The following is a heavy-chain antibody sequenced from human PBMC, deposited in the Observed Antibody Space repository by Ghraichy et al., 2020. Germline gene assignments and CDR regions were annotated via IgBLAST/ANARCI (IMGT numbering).Heavy chain of an antibody. CDR2: ISAYNGNT. D-gene: IGHD3-3*01. V-gene: IGHV1-18*01. CDR3: ARGARDFGVETAGDAFDI. CDR1: GYTFTSYG. Sequence: ASVKVSCKASGYTFTSYGISWVRQAPGQGLEWMGWISAYNGNTNYAQKLQGRVTMTTDTSTSTAYMELRSLRSDDTAVYYCARGARDFGVETAGDAFDIWGQGTMVTVSS. J-gene: IGHJ3*02.